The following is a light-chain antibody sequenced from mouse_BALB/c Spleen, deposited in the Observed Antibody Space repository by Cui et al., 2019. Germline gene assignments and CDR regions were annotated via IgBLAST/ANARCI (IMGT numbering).Light chain of an antibody. J-gene: IGKJ4*01. CDR2: YTS. CDR1: KGIRNY. V-gene: IGKV10-94*01. CDR3: QQYSKLPFT. Sequence: DIQMTQTTSSLPASRGERVTISCSASKGIRNYLNWYQQKPDGTVKLLIYYTSSLHSGVPSRFSGSGSGTDYSLTISNLEPEDIATYYCQQYSKLPFTFGSGTKLEIK.